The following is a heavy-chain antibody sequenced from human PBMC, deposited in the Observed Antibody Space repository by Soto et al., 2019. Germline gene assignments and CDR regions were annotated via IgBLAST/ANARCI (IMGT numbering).Heavy chain of an antibody. J-gene: IGHJ4*02. V-gene: IGHV1-69*06. Sequence: QVHLVQSGAEVKKPGSSVKVSCKASVGTFSSYGISWVRQAPGQGLEWMGGIIPFFGTIDYAQRFQGRVTIIADKSTTTAYMELSGLRSEDTAVYYCAREYSRKYDYWRQGTLVTVSS. CDR3: AREYSRKYDY. CDR1: VGTFSSYG. CDR2: IIPFFGTI. D-gene: IGHD2-15*01.